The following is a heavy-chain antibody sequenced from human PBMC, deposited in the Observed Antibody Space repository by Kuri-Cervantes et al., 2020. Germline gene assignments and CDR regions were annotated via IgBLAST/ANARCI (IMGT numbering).Heavy chain of an antibody. J-gene: IGHJ4*02. V-gene: IGHV1-69*13. CDR2: IIPIFGTA. Sequence: SVKVSCKASGCTFSSYAISWVRQAPGQGLEWMGGIIPIFGTANYAQKFQGRVTITADESTSTAYMELSSLRSEDTAVYYCARVHCSSTSCYEGGHDYWGQGTLVTVSS. CDR3: ARVHCSSTSCYEGGHDY. D-gene: IGHD2-2*01. CDR1: GCTFSSYA.